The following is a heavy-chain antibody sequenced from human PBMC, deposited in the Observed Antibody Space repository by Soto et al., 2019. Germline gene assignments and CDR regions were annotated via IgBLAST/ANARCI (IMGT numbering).Heavy chain of an antibody. CDR1: GYTFTSYY. J-gene: IGHJ4*02. V-gene: IGHV1-46*01. D-gene: IGHD3-22*01. CDR2: INPSGGST. Sequence: ASVKVSCKASGYTFTSYYMHWVRQAPGQGLEWMGIINPSGGSTSYAQKFQGRVTMTRDTSTSTVYMELSSLRSEDTAVYYCAGPNYYDSSGYYWAFDYWGQGTPVTVSS. CDR3: AGPNYYDSSGYYWAFDY.